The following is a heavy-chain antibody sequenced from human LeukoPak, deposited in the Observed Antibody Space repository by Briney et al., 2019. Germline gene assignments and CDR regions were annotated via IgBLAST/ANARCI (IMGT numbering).Heavy chain of an antibody. J-gene: IGHJ4*02. V-gene: IGHV3-23*01. D-gene: IGHD4-11*01. CDR1: GFTFSTHA. CDR3: AKGLPYFDY. CDR2: ISDTGGST. Sequence: GGSLRLSCAASGFTFSTHAMSWVRQAPGRGLEGVSAISDTGGSTYYADSVKGRFTIFRDNSKNTLYLQMNSLRAEDTAVHYCAKGLPYFDYWGQGTLVTVSS.